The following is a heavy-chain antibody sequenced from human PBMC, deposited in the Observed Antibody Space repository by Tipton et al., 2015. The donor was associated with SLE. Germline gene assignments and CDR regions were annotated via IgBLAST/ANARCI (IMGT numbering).Heavy chain of an antibody. CDR1: GDSISSRNYY. V-gene: IGHV4-39*07. CDR2: LYYRGST. CDR3: ARVRFAGAGDYYYDMDD. D-gene: IGHD3-10*01. J-gene: IGHJ6*03. Sequence: TLSLTCNVSGDSISSRNYYWDWIRQPPGKGLEWIGSLYYRGSTNSSSSLKSRATISVDTSKNPFSLKLSSVTAADTAVYYCARVRFAGAGDYYYDMDDWAKGTPVSVSS.